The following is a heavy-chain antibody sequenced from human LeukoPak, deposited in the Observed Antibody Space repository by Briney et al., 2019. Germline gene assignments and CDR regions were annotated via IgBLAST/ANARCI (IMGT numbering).Heavy chain of an antibody. CDR3: ARGAIFGVTIRGYGMVV. CDR2: MNPNSGGT. CDR1: GGTFSSYD. V-gene: IGHV1-8*02. D-gene: IGHD3-3*01. J-gene: IGHJ6*01. Sequence: ASVKVSFKSAGGTFSSYDINLVRHPHGQGLEWVAWMNPNSGGTAYAQNFQGRVTLARDISIGRGYMKLNSLKFEARAVYYCARGAIFGVTIRGYGMVVWGQGTKVTVSS.